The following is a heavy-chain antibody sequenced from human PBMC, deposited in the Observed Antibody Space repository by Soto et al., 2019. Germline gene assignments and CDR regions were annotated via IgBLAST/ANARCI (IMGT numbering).Heavy chain of an antibody. J-gene: IGHJ4*02. CDR1: GGSISSSSYY. V-gene: IGHV4-39*01. CDR2: IYYSGST. CDR3: ARRDDILTDYFDY. D-gene: IGHD3-9*01. Sequence: SETLSLTCTVSGGSISSSSYYWGWILHPPGKGLEWIGSIYYSGSTYYNPSLKSRVTISVDTSKNQFSLKLSSVTAADTALYYCARRDDILTDYFDYWGQGTLVTVSS.